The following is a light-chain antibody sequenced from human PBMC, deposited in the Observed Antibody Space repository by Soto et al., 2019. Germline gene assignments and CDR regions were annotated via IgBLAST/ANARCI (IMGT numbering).Light chain of an antibody. CDR1: QSFKTY. CDR3: QQYNSYSWT. J-gene: IGKJ1*01. V-gene: IGKV1-5*03. Sequence: DIQMTQSPSTLSAFVGDRVTITCRASQSFKTYVAWYQLKPGKAPKLLIYKASSLESGVPSRFSGSGSGTEFTLTISSLQPDDFATYYCQQYNSYSWTVGQGTKVEV. CDR2: KAS.